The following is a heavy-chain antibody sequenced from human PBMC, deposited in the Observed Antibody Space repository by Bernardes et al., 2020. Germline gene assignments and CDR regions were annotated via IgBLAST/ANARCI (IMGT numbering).Heavy chain of an antibody. CDR2: ISSSGTTI. CDR1: GFIFSNYE. V-gene: IGHV3-48*03. Sequence: GWSLRLSCAASGFIFSNYEMNWVRQAPGKGLEWVSSISSSGTTIYYADSVKGRFTISRDNAKNSLYLQMNSLRAEDTAVYYCARGRYCANGVCHYYYYMDVWGKGTTVTVSS. CDR3: ARGRYCANGVCHYYYYMDV. J-gene: IGHJ6*03. D-gene: IGHD2-8*01.